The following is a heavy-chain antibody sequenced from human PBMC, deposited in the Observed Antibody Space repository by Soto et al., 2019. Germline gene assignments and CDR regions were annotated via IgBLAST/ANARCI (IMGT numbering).Heavy chain of an antibody. CDR3: ARGRKPQLVFYMDV. Sequence: QVQLVQSGAEVKKPGASVKVSCKASGYTFTSYAMHWVRQAPGQRLEWMGWINAGNGNTKYSQKFQGRVTITRDTSASTAYMELSSLRSEDTAVYYCARGRKPQLVFYMDVWGKGTTVTVSS. J-gene: IGHJ6*03. D-gene: IGHD6-13*01. CDR2: INAGNGNT. CDR1: GYTFTSYA. V-gene: IGHV1-3*01.